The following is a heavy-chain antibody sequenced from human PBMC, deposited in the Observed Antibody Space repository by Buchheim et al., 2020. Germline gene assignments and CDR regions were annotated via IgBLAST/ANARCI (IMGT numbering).Heavy chain of an antibody. CDR3: ARDRGGYSSSSGREGYYYYMDV. Sequence: QVQLVESGGGVVQPGRSLRLSCAASGFTFSSYGMHWVRQAPGKGLEWVAVIWYDGSNKYYADSVKGRFTISRDNSKNTLYLQMNSLRAEDTAVYYCARDRGGYSSSSGREGYYYYMDVWGKGTT. CDR1: GFTFSSYG. J-gene: IGHJ6*03. CDR2: IWYDGSNK. V-gene: IGHV3-33*01. D-gene: IGHD6-6*01.